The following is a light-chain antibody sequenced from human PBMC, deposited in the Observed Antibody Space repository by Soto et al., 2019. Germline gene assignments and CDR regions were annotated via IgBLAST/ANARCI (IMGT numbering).Light chain of an antibody. CDR3: QQYNNWPRLT. CDR2: GAS. V-gene: IGKV3-15*01. CDR1: QSVSNN. J-gene: IGKJ4*01. Sequence: EIVMTQSPVTLSVSPGERATLSCRASQSVSNNLAWYQQKPGQAPRLLIYGASTSATVIPARFSGSGSGTEFTLTISSLQSEDFAVYYCQQYNNWPRLTFGQGTKVDIK.